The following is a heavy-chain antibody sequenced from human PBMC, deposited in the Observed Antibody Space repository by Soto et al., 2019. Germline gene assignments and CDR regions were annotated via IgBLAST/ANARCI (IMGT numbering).Heavy chain of an antibody. CDR3: ASSHKGSGPMVRGDDAFDI. J-gene: IGHJ3*02. CDR2: ISSSSSTI. D-gene: IGHD3-10*01. CDR1: GFTFSSYS. V-gene: IGHV3-48*01. Sequence: GGSLRLSCAASGFTFSSYSMNWVRQAPGKGLEWVSYISSSSSTIYYADAVKGRFTISRDNAKNSLYLQMNGLHAEDTAVYYCASSHKGSGPMVRGDDAFDIWGQGTMVTVSS.